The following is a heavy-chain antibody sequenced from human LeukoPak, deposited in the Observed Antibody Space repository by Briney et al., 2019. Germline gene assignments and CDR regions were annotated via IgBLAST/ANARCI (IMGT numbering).Heavy chain of an antibody. D-gene: IGHD3-3*01. Sequence: PGGSLRLSCAASGLTFSSYAMSWVRQAPGKGLEWVSAISGSGGSTYYADSVKGRFTISRDNSKNTLYLQMNSLRAEDTAVYYCAKDRDFSKVQVELDYWGQGTLVTVSS. CDR3: AKDRDFSKVQVELDY. J-gene: IGHJ4*02. CDR2: ISGSGGST. V-gene: IGHV3-23*01. CDR1: GLTFSSYA.